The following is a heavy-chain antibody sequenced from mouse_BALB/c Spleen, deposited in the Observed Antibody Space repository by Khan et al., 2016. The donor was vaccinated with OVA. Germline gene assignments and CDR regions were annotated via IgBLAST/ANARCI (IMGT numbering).Heavy chain of an antibody. CDR3: ARSGGNFHWKFDV. Sequence: EVELVESGGGLVQPGGSRKLSCAASGFTFSSFGMHWVRQAPKKGLEWVAYISSGSSTIYYVDTVKGRFTISRDSPKNTLFLQMTSLRSEDPAMYYRARSGGNFHWKFDVWGAGTSVTVSS. V-gene: IGHV5-17*02. D-gene: IGHD2-1*01. CDR2: ISSGSSTI. J-gene: IGHJ1*01. CDR1: GFTFSSFG.